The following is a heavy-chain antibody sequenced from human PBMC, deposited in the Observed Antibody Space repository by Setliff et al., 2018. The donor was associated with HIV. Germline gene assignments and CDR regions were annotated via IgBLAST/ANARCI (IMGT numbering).Heavy chain of an antibody. Sequence: ASVKVSCKPSAHPRYYYMHWVRQVPGIGLQWMGVINPSGGLTDYPQKFQGRVTMTTDTSTNTIYMQLSSLTSEDTALYYCARAAYGYDSSGSYYFDYWGQGTLVTVSS. J-gene: IGHJ4*02. D-gene: IGHD3-22*01. V-gene: IGHV1-46*01. CDR2: INPSGGLT. CDR1: AHPRYYY. CDR3: ARAAYGYDSSGSYYFDY.